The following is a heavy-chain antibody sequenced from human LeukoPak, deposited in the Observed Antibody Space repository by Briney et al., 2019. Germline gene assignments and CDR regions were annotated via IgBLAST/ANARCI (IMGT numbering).Heavy chain of an antibody. D-gene: IGHD5-12*01. V-gene: IGHV3-23*01. CDR1: GFTFSQYW. CDR2: ISGSGGST. Sequence: GGSLRLSCAASGFTFSQYWMSWVRQAPGKGLEWVSAISGSGGSTYYADSVKGRFTISRDNSKNTLYLQMNSLRAEDTAVYYCARSYSGYDLYFDYWGQGTLVTVSS. CDR3: ARSYSGYDLYFDY. J-gene: IGHJ4*02.